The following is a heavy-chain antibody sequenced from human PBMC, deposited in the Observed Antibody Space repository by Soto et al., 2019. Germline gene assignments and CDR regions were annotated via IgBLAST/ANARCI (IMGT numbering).Heavy chain of an antibody. V-gene: IGHV6-1*01. CDR3: ARSEEDSDYYYYGMDV. CDR2: TYYRSRWYS. CDR1: GDTVSSNSVA. D-gene: IGHD2-15*01. Sequence: SQTLSLTCVGSGDTVSSNSVAWNWVRQSPSRGLEWLGRTYYRSRWYSDYAVSVRSRIDINADTSKNQVSLQLNSVTPEDTAVYYCARSEEDSDYYYYGMDVWGKGNTVTVSS. J-gene: IGHJ6*04.